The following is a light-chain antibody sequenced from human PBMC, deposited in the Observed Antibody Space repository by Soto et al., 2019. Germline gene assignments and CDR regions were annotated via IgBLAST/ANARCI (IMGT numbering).Light chain of an antibody. CDR2: AAS. V-gene: IGKV3-15*01. Sequence: EIVMTQSPATLSVSPGERATLSCRASQSVDHNLAWYQQQPGQAPRLLVYAASTRATGLPAKYSGSGSGTEFTLTISSLESEDFAVYYCKQYNDWPQTFGQGNKVEIK. CDR1: QSVDHN. CDR3: KQYNDWPQT. J-gene: IGKJ1*01.